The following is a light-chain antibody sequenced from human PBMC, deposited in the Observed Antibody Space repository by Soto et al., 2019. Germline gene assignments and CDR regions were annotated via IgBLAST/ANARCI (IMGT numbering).Light chain of an antibody. CDR2: GAS. J-gene: IGKJ3*01. V-gene: IGKV3-15*01. CDR3: QQYNNWPPFT. Sequence: IMMSQSPGTLSLSQGERATLSCRAIQSVSSSNLAWYQQKPGQAPRLLIYGASTRATGIPARFSGSGSGTEFTLTISSLQSEDFAVYYCQQYNNWPPFTFGPGTKVAI. CDR1: QSVSSSN.